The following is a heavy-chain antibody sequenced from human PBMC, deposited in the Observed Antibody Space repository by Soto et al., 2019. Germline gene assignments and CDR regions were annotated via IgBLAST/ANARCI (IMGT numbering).Heavy chain of an antibody. V-gene: IGHV3-21*01. Sequence: GGSLRLSCAASGFTFSSYNMNWVRQAPGKGLEWVSFISSSSSYIYYSDSVKGRFTISRDNAKNSLYLQMNSLRAEDTAVYYWARAEGVPGIVLFDYWGQGTLVTVSS. CDR3: ARAEGVPGIVLFDY. J-gene: IGHJ4*02. D-gene: IGHD2-15*01. CDR1: GFTFSSYN. CDR2: ISSSSSYI.